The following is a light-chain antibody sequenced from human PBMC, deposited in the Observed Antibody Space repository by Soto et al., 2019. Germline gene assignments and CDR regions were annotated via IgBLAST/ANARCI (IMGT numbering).Light chain of an antibody. V-gene: IGKV3-20*01. J-gene: IGKJ1*01. Sequence: EIVLTQSPGTLSLSPGERATLSCRASQSVSSNYLAWYQQKRGQAPRLLIYGASSRATGIPTMFSGSGSGTDFTLTISRLEPEKFAVYYCQQNDTSPRTFGQGTKVEI. CDR3: QQNDTSPRT. CDR1: QSVSSNY. CDR2: GAS.